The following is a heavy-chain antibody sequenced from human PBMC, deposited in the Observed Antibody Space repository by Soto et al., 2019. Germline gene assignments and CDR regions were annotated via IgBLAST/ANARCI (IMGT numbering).Heavy chain of an antibody. CDR1: GGSISSGGYY. CDR2: IYYSGST. V-gene: IGHV4-31*03. Sequence: SSETLSLTCTVSGGSISSGGYYWSWIRQHPGKGLEWIGYIYYSGSTYYNPSLKSRVTISVDTSKNQFSLKLSSVTAADTAVYYCARVRRKCSSTSCYDTWFDPWGQGTLVTVSS. CDR3: ARVRRKCSSTSCYDTWFDP. D-gene: IGHD2-2*01. J-gene: IGHJ5*02.